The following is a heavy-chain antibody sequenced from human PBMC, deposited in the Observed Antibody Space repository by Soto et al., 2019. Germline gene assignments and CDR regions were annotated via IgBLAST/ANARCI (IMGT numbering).Heavy chain of an antibody. Sequence: SVKVSCKASGGTFSSYAISWVRQAPGQGLEWMGGIIPIFGTANYAQKFQGRVTITADKSTSTAYMELSGLRSEDTAVYYCARSNDIVVVPAAPYYYGMDVWGQGTTVTVSS. D-gene: IGHD2-2*01. J-gene: IGHJ6*02. CDR2: IIPIFGTA. V-gene: IGHV1-69*06. CDR3: ARSNDIVVVPAAPYYYGMDV. CDR1: GGTFSSYA.